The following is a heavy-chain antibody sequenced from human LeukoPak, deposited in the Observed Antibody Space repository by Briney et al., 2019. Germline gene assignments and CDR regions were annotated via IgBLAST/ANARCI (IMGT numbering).Heavy chain of an antibody. D-gene: IGHD3-10*01. Sequence: VGSLRLSSLASLFTSITYAMSSVRPALEKRLEWVSTFGVIGDTYYADSVKGRFTISREKSKNTLYLKMNSLTAEDTAIYSWAKALRVSVGRELEYWGQGTLLTVSS. V-gene: IGHV3-23*01. J-gene: IGHJ4*02. CDR2: FGVIGDT. CDR1: LFTSITYA. CDR3: AKALRVSVGRELEY.